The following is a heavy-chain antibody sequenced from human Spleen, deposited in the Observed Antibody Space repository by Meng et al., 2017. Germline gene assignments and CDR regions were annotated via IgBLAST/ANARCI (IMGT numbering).Heavy chain of an antibody. CDR2: IKEDGSER. CDR3: ARKLHDILTGYPDY. J-gene: IGHJ4*02. CDR1: GFTFSSYE. D-gene: IGHD3-9*01. Sequence: GESLKISCAASGFTFSSYEMNWVRQAPGKGLEWVANIKEDGSERFYVGSVKGRFTISRDNAMNSLYLQMNSLRAEDTAVYYCARKLHDILTGYPDYWGQGTLVTVSS. V-gene: IGHV3-7*01.